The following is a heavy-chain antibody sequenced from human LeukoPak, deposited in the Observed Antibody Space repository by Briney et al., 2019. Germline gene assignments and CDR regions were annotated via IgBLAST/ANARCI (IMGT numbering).Heavy chain of an antibody. V-gene: IGHV3-7*04. J-gene: IGHJ4*02. Sequence: TGGSLRLSCAASGFTFSGYWMSWVRQAPGKGLEWVANIKHDGSDKYYVDSVKGRFTISRDNAENSLYLQMNSLRAEDTAMYYCARSQSLGYWGQGTLVTVSS. CDR3: ARSQSLGY. CDR1: GFTFSGYW. CDR2: IKHDGSDK.